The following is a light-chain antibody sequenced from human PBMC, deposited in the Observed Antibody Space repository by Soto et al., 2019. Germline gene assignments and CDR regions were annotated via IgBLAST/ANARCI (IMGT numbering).Light chain of an antibody. CDR3: QHHRT. V-gene: IGKV1-5*01. CDR1: QSISSW. CDR2: DAS. J-gene: IGKJ1*01. Sequence: DIQMTQAPSTLSASVGDRVTITCRASQSISSWLAWYQQKPGKAPKLLIYDASSLESGVPSRFSGSGSGTEFTLTISSLQPDDFATYYCQHHRTFGQRTKVDIK.